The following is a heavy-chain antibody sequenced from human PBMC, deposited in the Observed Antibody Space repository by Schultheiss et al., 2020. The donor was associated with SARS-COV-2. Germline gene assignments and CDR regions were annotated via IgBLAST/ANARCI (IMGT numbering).Heavy chain of an antibody. J-gene: IGHJ2*01. V-gene: IGHV3-30*07. D-gene: IGHD4-23*01. CDR1: GFTFSSYA. CDR3: ARAGPTVVTQDSWYFDL. Sequence: GGSLRLSCAASGFTFSSYAMHWVRQAPGKGLEWVAVISYDGSNKYYADSVKGRFTISRDNSKNTLYLQMNSLRAEDTAVYYCARAGPTVVTQDSWYFDLWGRGTLVTVSS. CDR2: ISYDGSNK.